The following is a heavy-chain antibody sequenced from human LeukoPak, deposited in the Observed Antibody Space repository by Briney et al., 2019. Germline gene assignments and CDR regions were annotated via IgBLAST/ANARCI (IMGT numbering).Heavy chain of an antibody. CDR2: IRSKANSYAT. V-gene: IGHV3-73*01. J-gene: IGHJ6*03. CDR3: TRHIDYYYYMDV. CDR1: GFTFSGSA. Sequence: GGSLRLSCAASGFTFSGSAMHWVRQASGKGLEWVGRIRSKANSYATAYAASVKGRFTISRDDSKNTAYLQMNSLKTEDTAVYYCTRHIDYYYYMDVWGKGTTVTVSS.